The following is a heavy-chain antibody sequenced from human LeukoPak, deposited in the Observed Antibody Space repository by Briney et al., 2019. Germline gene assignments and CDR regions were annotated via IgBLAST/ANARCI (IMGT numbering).Heavy chain of an antibody. CDR1: GYSISSGYY. D-gene: IGHD3-9*01. Sequence: SETLSLTCAVSGYSISSGYYWGWIRQPPGKGLEWIGRIYHSGSTYYNPSLKSRVTISVDKSKNKFSLKLSPVTAADTAVYYCARGPRSSYYDILTGFPYYMDVWGKGTTVTVSS. CDR2: IYHSGST. V-gene: IGHV4-38-2*01. CDR3: ARGPRSSYYDILTGFPYYMDV. J-gene: IGHJ6*03.